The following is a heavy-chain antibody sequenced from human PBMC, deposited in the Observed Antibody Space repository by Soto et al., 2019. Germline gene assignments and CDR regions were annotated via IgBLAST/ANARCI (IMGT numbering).Heavy chain of an antibody. CDR1: GYTFTSYD. D-gene: IGHD3-10*01. CDR3: ASERGSGSYYTPWFDP. Sequence: QVQLVQSGAEVKKPGASVKVSCKASGYTFTSYDINWVRQATGQGLEWMGWMNPNSGNTDYAQKFQGRVTMTRNTSISTAYMELSSLRSEDTAVYYCASERGSGSYYTPWFDPWGQGTLVTVSS. J-gene: IGHJ5*02. V-gene: IGHV1-8*01. CDR2: MNPNSGNT.